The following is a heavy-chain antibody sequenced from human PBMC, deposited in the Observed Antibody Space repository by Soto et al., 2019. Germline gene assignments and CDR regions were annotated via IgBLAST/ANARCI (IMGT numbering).Heavy chain of an antibody. CDR1: GGTFSSYA. CDR3: ARDPENTDMVPSFDY. D-gene: IGHD5-18*01. CDR2: IIPIFGTA. Sequence: GASVKVSCKASGGTFSSYAISWVRQAPGQGLEWMGGIIPIFGTANYAQKFQGRVTITADESTSTAYMELSSLRSEDTAVYYCARDPENTDMVPSFDYWGQGTLVTVSS. V-gene: IGHV1-69*13. J-gene: IGHJ4*02.